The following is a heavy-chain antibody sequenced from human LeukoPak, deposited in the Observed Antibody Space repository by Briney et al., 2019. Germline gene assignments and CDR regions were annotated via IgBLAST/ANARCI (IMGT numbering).Heavy chain of an antibody. J-gene: IGHJ4*02. CDR1: GFTFSSYA. Sequence: GGSLRLSCAASGFTFSSYAMSWVRQAPGKGLEWVSAISGSGGSTYYADSVKGRFTISRDNSKNTLYLQMNSLRAEDTAVYYCAKDLMAGYYYDSSGFPLFDYWGQGTLVTVSS. D-gene: IGHD3-22*01. V-gene: IGHV3-23*01. CDR3: AKDLMAGYYYDSSGFPLFDY. CDR2: ISGSGGST.